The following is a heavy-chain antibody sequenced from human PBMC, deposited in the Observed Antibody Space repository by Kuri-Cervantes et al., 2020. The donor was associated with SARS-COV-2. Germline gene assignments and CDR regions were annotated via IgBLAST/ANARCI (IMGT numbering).Heavy chain of an antibody. V-gene: IGHV3-74*01. Sequence: GGSLRLSCTASGFIFSDYYMTWIRQALGKGLVWVSRINSDGSSTSYADSVKGRFTISRDNAKNTLYLQMNSLRAEDTAVYYCASERWELSWFDPWGQGTLVTVSS. D-gene: IGHD1-26*01. J-gene: IGHJ5*02. CDR3: ASERWELSWFDP. CDR2: INSDGSST. CDR1: GFIFSDYY.